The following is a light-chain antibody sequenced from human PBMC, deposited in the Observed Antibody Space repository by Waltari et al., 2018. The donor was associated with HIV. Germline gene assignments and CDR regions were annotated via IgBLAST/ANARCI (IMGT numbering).Light chain of an antibody. Sequence: IVMTQTPLSLSVTPGQPASISCKSSQSLLHSDGKTYLYWHQQKPGRPPQLLMYEVSNRFSGVPERFTGSGSGTDFTLTISSLQAEDVAVYYCHQYHSIPRTFGQGTKLEIK. CDR2: EVS. CDR3: HQYHSIPRT. J-gene: IGKJ2*01. V-gene: IGKV2D-29*01. CDR1: QSLLHSDGKTY.